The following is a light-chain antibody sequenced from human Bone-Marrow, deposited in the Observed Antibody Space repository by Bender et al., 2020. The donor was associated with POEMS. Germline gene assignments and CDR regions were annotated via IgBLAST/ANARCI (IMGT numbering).Light chain of an antibody. V-gene: IGLV2-23*02. CDR2: GVS. Sequence: QSALTQPASVSGSPGQSITISCTGTSSDVGSSNLVSWYQHHPDKAPKLIIYGVSERPSGVSNRFSGSKSGDTASLTISGLQAEDEADYYCCSHGGSGPYVFATGTKVTVL. CDR1: SSDVGSSNL. CDR3: CSHGGSGPYV. J-gene: IGLJ1*01.